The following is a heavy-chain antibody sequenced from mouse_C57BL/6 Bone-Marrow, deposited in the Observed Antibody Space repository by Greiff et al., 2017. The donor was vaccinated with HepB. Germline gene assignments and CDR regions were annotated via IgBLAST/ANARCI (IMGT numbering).Heavy chain of an antibody. J-gene: IGHJ1*03. V-gene: IGHV6-6*01. CDR2: IRNKANNHAT. Sequence: EVHLVESGGGLVQPGGSMKLSCAASGFTFSDAWMDWVRQSPEKGLEWVAEIRNKANNHATYYAESVKGRFTISRDDSKSSVYLQMNSLRAEDTGIYYCTRNGLAGTYWYFDVWGTGTTVTVSS. CDR3: TRNGLAGTYWYFDV. CDR1: GFTFSDAW. D-gene: IGHD4-1*01.